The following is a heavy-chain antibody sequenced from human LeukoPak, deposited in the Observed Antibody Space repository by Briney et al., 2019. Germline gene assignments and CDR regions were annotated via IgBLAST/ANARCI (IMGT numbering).Heavy chain of an antibody. CDR3: ARSYSSGWYGGEDY. CDR2: IIPIFGTA. Sequence: ASVKVSCKASGGTFSSYAISWVRQAPGQGLEWMGGIIPIFGTANYAQKFQGRVTITADKSTGTAYMELSSLRSEDTAVYYCARSYSSGWYGGEDYWGQGTLVTVSS. D-gene: IGHD6-19*01. V-gene: IGHV1-69*06. J-gene: IGHJ4*02. CDR1: GGTFSSYA.